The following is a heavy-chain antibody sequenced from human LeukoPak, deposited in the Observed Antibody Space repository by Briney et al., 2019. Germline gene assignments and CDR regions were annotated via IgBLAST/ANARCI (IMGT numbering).Heavy chain of an antibody. CDR1: GFTFSSYG. V-gene: IGHV3-30*18. D-gene: IGHD3-9*01. J-gene: IGHJ3*02. CDR3: AKALRYFDWLYPPIAFDI. Sequence: GGSLRLSCAASGFTFSSYGMHWVRQAPGKGLEWVAVISYDGSNKYYADSVKGRFTISRDNSKNTLYLQMNSLRAEDTAVYYCAKALRYFDWLYPPIAFDIWGQGTMVTVSS. CDR2: ISYDGSNK.